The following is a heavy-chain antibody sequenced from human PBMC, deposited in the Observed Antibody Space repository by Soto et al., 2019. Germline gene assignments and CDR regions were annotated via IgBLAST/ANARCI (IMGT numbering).Heavy chain of an antibody. CDR1: GFSFSSYA. Sequence: EVQLLESGGGLVQPGGSLRLSCAASGFSFSSYAMGWVRQAPGKGLEWVSGISGTGGNTFYGDSVKGRFTISRDNSKNTLSLQGISLRADDTALYYCAKDQEVRSESELRYFDLWGRGTLVSVSS. CDR3: AKDQEVRSESELRYFDL. CDR2: ISGTGGNT. D-gene: IGHD1-7*01. J-gene: IGHJ2*01. V-gene: IGHV3-23*01.